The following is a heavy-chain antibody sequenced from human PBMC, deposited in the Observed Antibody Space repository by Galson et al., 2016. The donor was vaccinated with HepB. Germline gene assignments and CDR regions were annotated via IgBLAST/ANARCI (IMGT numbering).Heavy chain of an antibody. CDR2: LIPIFGTA. J-gene: IGHJ4*02. CDR3: ARDVVPEYYSYWSGTHMFDY. Sequence: SVKVSCKASGGTFGSYAISWVRQAPGQGLEWMGGLIPIFGTAKYTQNFQGRLTITADESTSTVYMGLRSLRSEDTAVYYCARDVVPEYYSYWSGTHMFDYWGLGTLVTVSS. D-gene: IGHD3-3*01. V-gene: IGHV1-69*13. CDR1: GGTFGSYA.